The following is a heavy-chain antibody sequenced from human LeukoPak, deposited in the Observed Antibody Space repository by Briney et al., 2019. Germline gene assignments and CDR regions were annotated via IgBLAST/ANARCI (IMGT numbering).Heavy chain of an antibody. CDR1: GFTFSGYW. CDR2: ITGDGSST. D-gene: IGHD4-17*01. CDR3: ARDTGWYFDL. J-gene: IGHJ2*01. Sequence: GGSLRLSCAASGFTFSGYWMHWARQVPGKGLVWVSRITGDGSSTTYADSVKGRFTISRDNAKNTVFLQMISLRAEDTAVYYCARDTGWYFDLWGRGTLVTVSS. V-gene: IGHV3-74*01.